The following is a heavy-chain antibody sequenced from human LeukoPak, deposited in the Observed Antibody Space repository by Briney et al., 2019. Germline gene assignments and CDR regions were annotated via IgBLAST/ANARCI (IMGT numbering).Heavy chain of an antibody. CDR3: ARDRRAGQSGYWFDP. CDR1: GGPISRYY. CDR2: IHYSGSI. J-gene: IGHJ5*02. V-gene: IGHV4-59*01. D-gene: IGHD3-22*01. Sequence: PSETLSLTCTVSGGPISRYYWRWIPPPPGEGLEWLGYIHYSGSIYYHPPLKSRVTISVDTSKNQFSLKVPSVTAADTAVYYCARDRRAGQSGYWFDPWGQGTLVTVSS.